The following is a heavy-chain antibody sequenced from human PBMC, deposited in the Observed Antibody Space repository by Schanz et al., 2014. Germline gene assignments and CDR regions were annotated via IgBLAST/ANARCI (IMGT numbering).Heavy chain of an antibody. J-gene: IGHJ5*02. CDR1: GYTFTDYH. V-gene: IGHV1-2*06. D-gene: IGHD3-10*01. Sequence: QVQLVQFGAEVKKPGASVKVSCKSSGYTFTDYHIHWVRQAPGQGLEYMGRINPNSGGTNFAQKFQGRVTMTRDTSISTVYMELSRLRSDDTAVYYCAREGTVIRGLSGWFDPWGQGTLVTVSS. CDR3: AREGTVIRGLSGWFDP. CDR2: INPNSGGT.